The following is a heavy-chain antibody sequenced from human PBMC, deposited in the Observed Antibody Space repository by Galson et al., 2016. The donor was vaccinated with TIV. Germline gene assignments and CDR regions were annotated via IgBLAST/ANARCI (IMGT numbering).Heavy chain of an antibody. V-gene: IGHV4-31*03. CDR3: ARETHGDYDNYDAFDF. D-gene: IGHD4-17*01. CDR2: IHFTGRT. CDR1: GVSISSGFSY. Sequence: TLSLTCSVSGVSISSGFSYWNWVRQSPGQGLEWIGYIHFTGRTYYNPSFQSRVSISVDTSKSQFSLNLRSVTAADTAVYFCARETHGDYDNYDAFDFWGRGTMVTVSS. J-gene: IGHJ3*01.